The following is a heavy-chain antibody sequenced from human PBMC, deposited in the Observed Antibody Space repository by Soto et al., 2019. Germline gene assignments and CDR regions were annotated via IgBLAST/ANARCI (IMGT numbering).Heavy chain of an antibody. D-gene: IGHD3-10*01. Sequence: EVQLVESGGGLVKPGGSLRLSCAASGFTFSSYSMNWVRQAPGKGLEWVSSISSGSSYIYYADSVKGRFTISRDNAKNTMYQKMSSPRAEDTAVYYCARSSGGSGKLWNYYGMDVWGQGTTVTVSS. V-gene: IGHV3-21*06. J-gene: IGHJ6*02. CDR1: GFTFSSYS. CDR2: ISSGSSYI. CDR3: ARSSGGSGKLWNYYGMDV.